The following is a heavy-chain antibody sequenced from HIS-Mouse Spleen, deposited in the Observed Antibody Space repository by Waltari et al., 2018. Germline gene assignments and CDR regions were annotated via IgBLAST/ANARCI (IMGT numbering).Heavy chain of an antibody. D-gene: IGHD1-26*01. CDR2: IKKDGSEK. Sequence: EVQLVESGGGLVQPGGSLSLSCVASGFTFSRSWMSWVRQGPGKGVEWVANIKKDGSEKYYVDSVKGRFTISRDNAKNSLYLQMNSLRAEDTAVYYCAREGDSGSYFDYWGQGTLVTVSS. CDR3: AREGDSGSYFDY. V-gene: IGHV3-7*01. CDR1: GFTFSRSW. J-gene: IGHJ4*02.